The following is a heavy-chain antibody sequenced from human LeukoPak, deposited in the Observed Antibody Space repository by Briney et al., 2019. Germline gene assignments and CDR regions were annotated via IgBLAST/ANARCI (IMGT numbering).Heavy chain of an antibody. CDR1: GFTFSGSA. CDR3: TRGGIAVAGT. CDR2: IRSKANSYAT. D-gene: IGHD6-19*01. J-gene: IGHJ4*02. Sequence: GGSLKLSCAASGFTFSGSAMHWVRQASGKGLEWVGRIRSKANSYATAYAASVKGRFTISRDDSKNTAYLQMNSLKTEDTAVYYCTRGGIAVAGTWGQGTLVTVSS. V-gene: IGHV3-73*01.